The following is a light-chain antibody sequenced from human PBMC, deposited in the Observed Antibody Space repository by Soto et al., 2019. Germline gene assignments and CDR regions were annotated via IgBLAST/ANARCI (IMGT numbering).Light chain of an antibody. CDR3: SSYTSSSTLV. V-gene: IGLV2-14*01. J-gene: IGLJ1*01. CDR1: GSDVGGYNY. Sequence: QSVLTQPASVSGSPGQSITISCTGTGSDVGGYNYVSWYQQHPGKAPKLMIYEVSNRPSGVSNRFSGSKSDSTASLTISGLQAEDEADYYCSSYTSSSTLVFGTGTKVTVL. CDR2: EVS.